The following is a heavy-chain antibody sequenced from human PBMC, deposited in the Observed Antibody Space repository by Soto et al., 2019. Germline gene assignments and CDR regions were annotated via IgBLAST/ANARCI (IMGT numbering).Heavy chain of an antibody. V-gene: IGHV2-5*02. Sequence: QITLKESGPTLVKPTQTLTLTCTFSGFSLTGSGVGVGWIRQPPGKALEWLALIYWDDDKRYSPSLKSRLTITKDTSKHQVALTVTNMDPVDTATYYCARFLWSDTSLYYFDYWCQGTLVTVSS. J-gene: IGHJ4*02. CDR1: GFSLTGSGVG. D-gene: IGHD3-3*01. CDR3: ARFLWSDTSLYYFDY. CDR2: IYWDDDK.